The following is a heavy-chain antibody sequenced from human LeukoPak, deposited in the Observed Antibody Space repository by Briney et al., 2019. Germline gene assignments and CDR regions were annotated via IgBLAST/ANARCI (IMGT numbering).Heavy chain of an antibody. V-gene: IGHV1-46*01. CDR3: ARGVVTATQHDAFDI. D-gene: IGHD2-21*02. Sequence: GASVKVSCKASGYTFTSYYMHWVRQAPGQGLEWMGIINLSGGSTSYAQKFQGRVTMTRDTSTSTVYMELSSLRSEDTAVYYCARGVVTATQHDAFDIWGQGTMVTVSS. CDR2: INLSGGST. CDR1: GYTFTSYY. J-gene: IGHJ3*02.